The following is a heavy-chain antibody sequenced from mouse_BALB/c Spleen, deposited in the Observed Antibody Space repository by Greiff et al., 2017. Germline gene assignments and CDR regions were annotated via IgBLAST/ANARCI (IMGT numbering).Heavy chain of an antibody. CDR3: TNYRYDGNYFDY. J-gene: IGHJ2*01. CDR2: ISSGGSYT. D-gene: IGHD2-14*01. V-gene: IGHV5-6-4*01. CDR1: GFTFSSYT. Sequence: EVKLMESGGGLVKPGGSLKLSCAASGFTFSSYTMSWVRQTPEKRLEWVATISSGGSYTYYPDSVKGRFTISRDNAKNTLYLQMSSLKSEDTAMYYCTNYRYDGNYFDYWGQGTTLTVSS.